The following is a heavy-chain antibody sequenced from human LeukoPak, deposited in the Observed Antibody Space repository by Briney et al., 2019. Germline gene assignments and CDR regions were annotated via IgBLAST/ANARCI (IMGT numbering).Heavy chain of an antibody. J-gene: IGHJ4*02. CDR2: IKGDGSEK. CDR1: GFTFSAYW. Sequence: RPGGSLRLSCAAAGFTFSAYWMSWVRQAPGKGLEWVAHIKGDGSEKYSVDSGKGRFTISRDNAQSSLYLQMNTLRDEDTALYYCARGGFGYVYFDYWGQGSLVTVSS. V-gene: IGHV3-7*01. CDR3: ARGGFGYVYFDY. D-gene: IGHD2-8*01.